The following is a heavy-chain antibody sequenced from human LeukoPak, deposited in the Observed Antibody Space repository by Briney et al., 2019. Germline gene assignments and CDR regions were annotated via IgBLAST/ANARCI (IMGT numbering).Heavy chain of an antibody. Sequence: GGSLRLSCAVSGFSFSDHNMNWVRQAPGKGLEWVASISSRSNYTYYADSLKGRFTVSRDNARNSLFLQMTSLRAEDTAVYYCARDYLGFGESGFDYWGQGTLVIVSS. J-gene: IGHJ4*02. CDR1: GFSFSDHN. V-gene: IGHV3-21*01. D-gene: IGHD3-10*01. CDR3: ARDYLGFGESGFDY. CDR2: ISSRSNYT.